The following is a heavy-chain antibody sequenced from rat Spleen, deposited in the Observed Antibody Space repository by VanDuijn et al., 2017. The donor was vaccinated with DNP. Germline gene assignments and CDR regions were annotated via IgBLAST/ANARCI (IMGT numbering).Heavy chain of an antibody. V-gene: IGHV5-31*01. D-gene: IGHD1-12*03. CDR2: ISYNGGTP. CDR3: ARSWGDDGYPPFAY. CDR1: GFIFSNYW. J-gene: IGHJ3*01. Sequence: EVQLVESGGGLVQPGRSLKLSCIASGFIFSNYWMTWVRQAPAKGLEWVATISYNGGTPYYSDSVKGRFSLSRDNAKNAQYLQMDSLRSEDTATYYCARSWGDDGYPPFAYWGQGTLVTVSS.